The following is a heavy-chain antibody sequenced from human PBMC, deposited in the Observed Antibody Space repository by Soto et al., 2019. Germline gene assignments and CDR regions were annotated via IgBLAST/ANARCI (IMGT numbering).Heavy chain of an antibody. Sequence: GASVKVSCKASGYTFTSYYMHWVRQSPEQGLEWMEIINPSGGSTSYAQKIQSRVTMTRNTSTSTAYMELSSLRSEDTAVYYCARGSAAAAGLDHAFDIWGQGTMVTVSS. CDR2: INPSGGST. D-gene: IGHD6-13*01. CDR1: GYTFTSYY. J-gene: IGHJ3*02. CDR3: ARGSAAAAGLDHAFDI. V-gene: IGHV1-46*01.